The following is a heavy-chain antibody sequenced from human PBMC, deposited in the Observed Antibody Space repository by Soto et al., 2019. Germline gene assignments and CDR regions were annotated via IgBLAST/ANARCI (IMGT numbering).Heavy chain of an antibody. V-gene: IGHV1-69*06. Sequence: QVQLVQSGAEVTKPGSSVKVSCKAYGGSLSTNPISWVRQAPGQGLEWMGGTGSGTGPGNHAQKFQGRLTVTADKSTSTVYMELTNLSSEDTAVDYCARRHSGGFFRVFDSWGQGTLVTVSS. D-gene: IGHD2-15*01. J-gene: IGHJ4*02. CDR1: GGSLSTNP. CDR2: TGSGTGPG. CDR3: ARRHSGGFFRVFDS.